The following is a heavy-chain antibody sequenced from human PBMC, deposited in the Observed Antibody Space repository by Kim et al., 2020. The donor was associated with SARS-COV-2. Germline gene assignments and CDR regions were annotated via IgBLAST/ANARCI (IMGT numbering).Heavy chain of an antibody. J-gene: IGHJ4*02. CDR1: GYTFTSYG. D-gene: IGHD2-8*01. CDR3: ARTCTNGVCPSETLDY. V-gene: IGHV1-18*01. Sequence: ASAKVSCKASGYTFTSYGISWVRQAPGQGLEWMGWISAYNGNTNYAQKLQGRVTMTTDTSTSTAYMELRSLRSDDTAVYYCARTCTNGVCPSETLDYWGQGTLVTVSS. CDR2: ISAYNGNT.